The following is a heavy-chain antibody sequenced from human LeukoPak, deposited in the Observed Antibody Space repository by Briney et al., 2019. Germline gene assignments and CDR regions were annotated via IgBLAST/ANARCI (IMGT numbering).Heavy chain of an antibody. CDR3: ARDPYYYGSGSYYNLNYFDY. J-gene: IGHJ4*02. CDR2: IKSNTDGGTA. Sequence: GGSLRLSCAASGFTFSNAWMSWVRQAPGKGLEWVGRIKSNTDGGTADYTAPVKGRFTISRDDSKNTLYLQMNSLRAEDAAVYYCARDPYYYGSGSYYNLNYFDYWGQGTLVTVSS. CDR1: GFTFSNAW. D-gene: IGHD3-10*01. V-gene: IGHV3-15*01.